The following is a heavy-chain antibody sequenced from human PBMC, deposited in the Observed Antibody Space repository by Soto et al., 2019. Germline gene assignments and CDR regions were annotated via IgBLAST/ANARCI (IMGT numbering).Heavy chain of an antibody. Sequence: SVKVSCKASGVTFSRYAISWVRQAPGQGLEWMGGIIPIFGTANYAQKFQGRVTITADKSTSTAYMELSSLRSEDTAVYYCARDQAGQEEHYFDYWGQGTLVTVSS. V-gene: IGHV1-69*06. CDR3: ARDQAGQEEHYFDY. CDR2: IIPIFGTA. CDR1: GVTFSRYA. J-gene: IGHJ4*02.